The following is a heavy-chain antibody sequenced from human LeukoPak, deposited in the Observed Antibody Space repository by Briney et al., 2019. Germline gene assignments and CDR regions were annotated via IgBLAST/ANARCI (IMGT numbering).Heavy chain of an antibody. CDR2: LRYDGSDK. V-gene: IGHV3-30*02. CDR1: GFIFSSCG. Sequence: PGGSLRLSCAASGFIFSSCGMHWVRQAPGKGLEWVAFLRYDGSDKYYADSVTGRFTISRDNSKNTLNLQMNSLRAEDTAVYYCAKDLTTVTTQGDYWGQGTLVTVSS. CDR3: AKDLTTVTTQGDY. D-gene: IGHD4-17*01. J-gene: IGHJ4*02.